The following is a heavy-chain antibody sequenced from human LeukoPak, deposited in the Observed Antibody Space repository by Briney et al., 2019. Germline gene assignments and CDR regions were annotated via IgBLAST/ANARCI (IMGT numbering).Heavy chain of an antibody. V-gene: IGHV3-30*02. D-gene: IGHD3/OR15-3a*01. J-gene: IGHJ3*02. CDR3: ANAPRLDWVNDAFDI. Sequence: GRSLRLSCAASGFTFSSYGMHWVRQAPGKGLEWVAFIRYDGSNKYYADSVKGRFTISRDNSKNTLYLQMNSLRAEDTAVYYCANAPRLDWVNDAFDIWGQGTMVTVSS. CDR1: GFTFSSYG. CDR2: IRYDGSNK.